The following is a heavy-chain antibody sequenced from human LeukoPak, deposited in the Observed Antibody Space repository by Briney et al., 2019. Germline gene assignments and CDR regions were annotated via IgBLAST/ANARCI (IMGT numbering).Heavy chain of an antibody. Sequence: SVKVSRKASGDTFSSCTISWVRQAPGPGIEWMGRVIPILGIANYAQKFQGRVTITADKSTSTAYMELSSLRSEDTAVYYCARDGMTFLLGAPGWFDPWGQGTLVTVSS. CDR3: ARDGMTFLLGAPGWFDP. CDR1: GDTFSSCT. CDR2: VIPILGIA. D-gene: IGHD2-21*02. V-gene: IGHV1-69*04. J-gene: IGHJ5*02.